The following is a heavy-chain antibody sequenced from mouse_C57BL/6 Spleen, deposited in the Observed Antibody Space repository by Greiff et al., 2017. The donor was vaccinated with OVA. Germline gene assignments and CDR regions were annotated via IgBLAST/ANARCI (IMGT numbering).Heavy chain of an antibody. CDR2: ISSGSSTI. D-gene: IGHD2-4*01. CDR1: GFTFSDYG. J-gene: IGHJ1*03. CDR3: ATIYDYDWYFDV. Sequence: EVQLVESGGGLVKPGGSLKLSCAASGFTFSDYGMHWVRQAPEKGLEWVAYISSGSSTIYYADTVKGRFTISRDNAKNTLSLQMTSLRSEDTAMYYCATIYDYDWYFDVWGTGTTVTVSS. V-gene: IGHV5-17*01.